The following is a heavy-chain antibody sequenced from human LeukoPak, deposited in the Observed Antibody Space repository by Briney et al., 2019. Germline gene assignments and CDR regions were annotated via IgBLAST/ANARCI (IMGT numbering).Heavy chain of an antibody. CDR1: GGTFSSYA. D-gene: IGHD6-19*01. Sequence: SVKVSCKASGGTFSSYALSWVRQAPGQGLEWMGGIIPIFGTANYAQKFQGRVTITADESTSTAYMELSSLRSEDTAVYYCARDHAVVSRFDPWGQGTLVTVSS. J-gene: IGHJ5*02. CDR2: IIPIFGTA. CDR3: ARDHAVVSRFDP. V-gene: IGHV1-69*13.